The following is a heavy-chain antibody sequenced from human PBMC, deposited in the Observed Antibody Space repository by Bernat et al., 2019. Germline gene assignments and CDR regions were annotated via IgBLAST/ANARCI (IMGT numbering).Heavy chain of an antibody. J-gene: IGHJ4*02. D-gene: IGHD2-15*01. CDR1: GFTFSSYA. Sequence: QVQLVESGGGVVQPGRSLRLSCAASGFTFSSYAMHWVRQAPGKGLEWVAVISYDGSNKYYADSVKGRFTISRDNSKNTLYLQMNSLRAEDTAVYYCASEEGISAEYHDDYWGQGTLVTVSS. CDR2: ISYDGSNK. CDR3: ASEEGISAEYHDDY. V-gene: IGHV3-30*01.